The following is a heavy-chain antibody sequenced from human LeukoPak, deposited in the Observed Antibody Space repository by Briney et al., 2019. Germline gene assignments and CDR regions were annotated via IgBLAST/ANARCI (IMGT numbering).Heavy chain of an antibody. CDR1: GGSFSGYY. CDR2: INHSGST. CDR3: ARGYVDCTNGVCYRPFDY. J-gene: IGHJ4*02. Sequence: SETLSLTCAVYGGSFSGYYWSWIRQPPGKGPEWIGEINHSGSTNYNPSLKSRVTISVDTSKNQFSLKLSSVTAADTAVYYCARGYVDCTNGVCYRPFDYWGQGTLVTVSS. V-gene: IGHV4-34*01. D-gene: IGHD2-8*01.